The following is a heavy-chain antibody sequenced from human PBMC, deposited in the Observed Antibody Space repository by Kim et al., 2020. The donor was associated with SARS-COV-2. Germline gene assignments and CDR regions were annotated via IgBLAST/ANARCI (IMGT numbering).Heavy chain of an antibody. V-gene: IGHV3-33*01. Sequence: GGSLRLSCAASGFTFSRYVMHWVRQAPGKGLEWVAVIWYDGSTKYYADSVKGRFTISRDNSKNTLYVQMNSLRAEDTAVYYCARDHGGVLAEYYVDYCG. J-gene: IGHJ4*01. CDR3: ARDHGGVLAEYYVDY. CDR1: GFTFSRYV. CDR2: IWYDGSTK. D-gene: IGHD3-16*01.